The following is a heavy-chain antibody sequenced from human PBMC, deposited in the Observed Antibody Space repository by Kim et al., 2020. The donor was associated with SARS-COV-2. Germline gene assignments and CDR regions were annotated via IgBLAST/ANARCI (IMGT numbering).Heavy chain of an antibody. J-gene: IGHJ6*02. D-gene: IGHD4-17*01. V-gene: IGHV3-74*01. Sequence: GGSLRLSCAASGFTFSPYWMHWVRQAPGKGLVWVSRINSDGSTTTYADSVKGRFTISRDNAKTTLFLQMNSLRAEDTAVYYCAREWGDYHHYYGMDVWGQGTTVTVSS. CDR3: AREWGDYHHYYGMDV. CDR2: INSDGSTT. CDR1: GFTFSPYW.